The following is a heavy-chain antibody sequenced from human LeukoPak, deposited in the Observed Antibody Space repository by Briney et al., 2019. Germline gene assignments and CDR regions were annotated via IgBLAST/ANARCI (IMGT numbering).Heavy chain of an antibody. V-gene: IGHV3-69-1*01. CDR3: ARDDNWNDKPFDL. CDR1: GFSFSDWY. Sequence: GGSLRLSCAASGFSFSDWYMNWIRQTPGKGLEWISSISHSGDTIYYADSVKGRFTVSRDNAKNSLYLQMNNLRAEDTAVYYCARDDNWNDKPFDLWGPGTLVTVSS. CDR2: ISHSGDTI. D-gene: IGHD1-20*01. J-gene: IGHJ4*02.